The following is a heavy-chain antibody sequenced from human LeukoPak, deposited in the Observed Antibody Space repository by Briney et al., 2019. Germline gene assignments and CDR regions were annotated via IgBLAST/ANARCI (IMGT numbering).Heavy chain of an antibody. V-gene: IGHV1-2*02. Sequence: ASVKVSCKASGYTFTGYNIHWVRQAPGQGLEWMGWINPNSGGTNYAQKFQGRVTMTRDTSISTAYMELNRLRSDDTAVYYCGRGQYYDFWSGYYYSPHFDYWGQRTLVTVSS. D-gene: IGHD3-3*01. CDR2: INPNSGGT. J-gene: IGHJ4*02. CDR1: GYTFTGYN. CDR3: GRGQYYDFWSGYYYSPHFDY.